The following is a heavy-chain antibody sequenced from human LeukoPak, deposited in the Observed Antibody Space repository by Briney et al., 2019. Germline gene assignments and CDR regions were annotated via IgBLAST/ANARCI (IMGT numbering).Heavy chain of an antibody. CDR1: GFTFTSCW. V-gene: IGHV3-7*03. CDR2: IKQDGSEK. J-gene: IGHJ4*02. D-gene: IGHD6-13*01. CDR3: ARGGYSRDY. Sequence: GGSLRLSCAASGFTFTSCWMSWVRQAPGKGLEWVANIKQDGSEKYYVDSVKGRFTISRDNAKNSLYLQMNSLRAEDTAIYYCARGGYSRDYWGQGTLVTVSS.